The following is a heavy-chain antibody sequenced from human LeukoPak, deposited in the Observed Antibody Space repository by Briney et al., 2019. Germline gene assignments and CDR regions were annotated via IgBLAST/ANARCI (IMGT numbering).Heavy chain of an antibody. J-gene: IGHJ4*02. Sequence: SETLSLTCTVSGGSIRSGNYYWPWIRQPAGKGLEWIGRIYTSGSTNYNPSLKSRVTISGDTSKNQFSLRLSSVTAADTAVYYCARASYSYDINGWVPFDYWGQGTLVTVSS. CDR2: IYTSGST. CDR1: GGSIRSGNYY. CDR3: ARASYSYDINGWVPFDY. V-gene: IGHV4-61*02. D-gene: IGHD3-22*01.